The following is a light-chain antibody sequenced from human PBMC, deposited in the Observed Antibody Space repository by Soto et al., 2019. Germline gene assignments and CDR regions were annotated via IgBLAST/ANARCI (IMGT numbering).Light chain of an antibody. Sequence: QSVLTQPPSASGTPGQRVTISCSGSSSNIGSNTVNWYQQIPGTAPKVLIYSHNQRPSGVPDRFSGSKSGTSASLAISGLQSEDEADYYCAAWDDSLRGVVFGGGTKVTVL. CDR3: AAWDDSLRGVV. J-gene: IGLJ2*01. V-gene: IGLV1-44*01. CDR2: SHN. CDR1: SSNIGSNT.